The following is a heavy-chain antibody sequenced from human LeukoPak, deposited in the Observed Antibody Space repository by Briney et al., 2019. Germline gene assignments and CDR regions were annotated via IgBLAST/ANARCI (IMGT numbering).Heavy chain of an antibody. D-gene: IGHD2-2*02. CDR2: INPNSGGT. CDR3: ARDLVGYRSSTSCYKGYYFDY. Sequence: ASVKVSCKASGYTFTGYYMHWVRQAPGQGLEWMGWINPNSGGTNYAQKFQGRVTMTRDTSISTAYMELSRLRSDDTAVYYCARDLVGYRSSTSCYKGYYFDYWGQGTLVTVSP. J-gene: IGHJ4*02. CDR1: GYTFTGYY. V-gene: IGHV1-2*02.